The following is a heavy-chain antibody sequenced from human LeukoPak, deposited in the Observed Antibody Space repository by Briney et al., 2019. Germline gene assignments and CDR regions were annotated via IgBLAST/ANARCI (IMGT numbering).Heavy chain of an antibody. CDR3: ARDRSITEKYSGRYFHDY. CDR1: GYTFTGYY. D-gene: IGHD1-26*01. CDR2: IDPNTGDT. J-gene: IGHJ4*02. Sequence: ASVKVSCKASGYTFTGYYMHWVRQAPGQRLEWMGWIDPNTGDTKYTQKFQGRVSMTRDTSFSTAYMELNRLTSGDTAVYYCARDRSITEKYSGRYFHDYWGQGTLVTVSS. V-gene: IGHV1-2*02.